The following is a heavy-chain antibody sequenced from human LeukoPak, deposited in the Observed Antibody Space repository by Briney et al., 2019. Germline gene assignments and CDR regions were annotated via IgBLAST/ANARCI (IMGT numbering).Heavy chain of an antibody. CDR2: IYSGGST. Sequence: GGSLRLSCAASGFTFNNYAMSWVRQAPGKGLEWVSVIYSGGSTYYADSVKGRFTISRDNSKNTLYLQMNSLRAEDTAVYYCASSWSSAPPYYYYGMDVWGQGTTVTVSS. V-gene: IGHV3-66*01. CDR3: ASSWSSAPPYYYYGMDV. CDR1: GFTFNNYA. J-gene: IGHJ6*02. D-gene: IGHD3-3*01.